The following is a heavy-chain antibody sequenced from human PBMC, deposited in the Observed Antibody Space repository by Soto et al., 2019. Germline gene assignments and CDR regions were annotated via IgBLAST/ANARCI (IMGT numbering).Heavy chain of an antibody. CDR1: GGSISSSSYY. D-gene: IGHD3-3*01. CDR3: ARSGPFWSGYLYYMDV. Sequence: SETLSLTCTVSGGSISSSSYYWGWIRQPPGKGLEWIGSIYYSGSTYYNPSLKSRVTISVDTSKNQFSLKLSCVTAADTAVYYCARSGPFWSGYLYYMDVWGKGTTVTVSS. J-gene: IGHJ6*03. CDR2: IYYSGST. V-gene: IGHV4-39*01.